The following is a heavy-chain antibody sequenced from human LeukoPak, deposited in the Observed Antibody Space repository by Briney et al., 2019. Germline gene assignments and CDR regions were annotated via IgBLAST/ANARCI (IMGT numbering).Heavy chain of an antibody. J-gene: IGHJ3*02. CDR2: IRKDGSEK. Sequence: PGGSLRLSCAASGFTFEIYWMSWVRQAPGKGLEWVANIRKDGSEKNYVDSVKGRFTISRDNAKNSLYLQMNSPRADDTALYYCARHWEGVESDAFDIWGQGTMVTVSS. CDR3: ARHWEGVESDAFDI. CDR1: GFTFEIYW. V-gene: IGHV3-7*04. D-gene: IGHD1-26*01.